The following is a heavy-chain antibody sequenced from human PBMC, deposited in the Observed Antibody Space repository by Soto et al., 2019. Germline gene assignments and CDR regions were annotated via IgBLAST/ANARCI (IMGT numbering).Heavy chain of an antibody. CDR3: ARDWQWLVPGDAFDI. Sequence: ASVKVSCKASGYTFTSYYMHWVRQAPGQGLEWMGWISAYNGNTNYAQKLQGRVTMTTDTSTSTAYMELRSLRSDDTAVYYCARDWQWLVPGDAFDIWGQGTMVTVSS. CDR2: ISAYNGNT. J-gene: IGHJ3*02. CDR1: GYTFTSYY. V-gene: IGHV1-18*04. D-gene: IGHD6-19*01.